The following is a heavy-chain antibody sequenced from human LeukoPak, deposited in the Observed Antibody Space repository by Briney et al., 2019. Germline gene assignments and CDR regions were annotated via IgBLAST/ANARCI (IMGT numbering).Heavy chain of an antibody. CDR3: ARKDTAIDY. Sequence: GGSLRLSCAASGFTFSSYSMNWVRQAPGKGLEWVSSISSSSGYIYYADSVKGRFTISRDNAKNSLYLQMNSLRAEDTAVYYCARKDTAIDYWGQGTLVTVSS. V-gene: IGHV3-21*01. CDR1: GFTFSSYS. CDR2: ISSSSGYI. J-gene: IGHJ4*02. D-gene: IGHD5-18*01.